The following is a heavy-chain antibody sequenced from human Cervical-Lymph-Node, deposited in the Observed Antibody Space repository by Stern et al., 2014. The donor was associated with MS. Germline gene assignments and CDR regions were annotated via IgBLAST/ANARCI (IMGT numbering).Heavy chain of an antibody. Sequence: QVTLKESGPTLVKPTQTLTLTCTFSGFSLSTRGEGVGWIRQPPGKALEWLALIYWDDDKRYSPSLKSRLTITKDTSKNQVVLTMTNMDPVDTATYYCAHEDTAMVMGYWGQGTLVTVSS. J-gene: IGHJ4*02. D-gene: IGHD5-18*01. CDR2: IYWDDDK. CDR1: GFSLSTRGEG. V-gene: IGHV2-5*02. CDR3: AHEDTAMVMGY.